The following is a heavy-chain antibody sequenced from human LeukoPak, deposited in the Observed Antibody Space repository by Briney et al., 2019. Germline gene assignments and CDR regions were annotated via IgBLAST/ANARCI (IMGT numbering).Heavy chain of an antibody. J-gene: IGHJ4*02. CDR2: ISPGDSEA. CDR3: ARRYCSSTSCNPYFFDF. D-gene: IGHD2-2*01. V-gene: IGHV5-51*01. CDR1: GXSFTNYY. Sequence: GESLKISCKGSGXSFTNYYIGWVRQMPGKGLEWRGIISPGDSEARYSPSFQGQLTISADKSISTAYLRWSSLKASDSAIYYCARRYCSSTSCNPYFFDFWGQGTLVTVSS.